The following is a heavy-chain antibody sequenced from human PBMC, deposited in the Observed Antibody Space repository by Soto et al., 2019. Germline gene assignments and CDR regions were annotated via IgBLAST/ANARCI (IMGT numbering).Heavy chain of an antibody. Sequence: GGSLRLSCAASGFTFSSYGMHWVRQAPGKGLEWVAVIWYDGSNKYYADSVKGRFTISRDNSKNTLYLQMNSLRAEDTAVYYCAREVVDTAMVNYYYSYMDVWGKGTTVTVSS. CDR3: AREVVDTAMVNYYYSYMDV. D-gene: IGHD5-18*01. J-gene: IGHJ6*03. CDR2: IWYDGSNK. CDR1: GFTFSSYG. V-gene: IGHV3-33*01.